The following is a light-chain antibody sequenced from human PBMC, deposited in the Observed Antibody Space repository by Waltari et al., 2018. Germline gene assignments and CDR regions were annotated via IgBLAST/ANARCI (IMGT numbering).Light chain of an antibody. CDR2: DVS. Sequence: QSALTQPASVSGSPGQSITISCTGTSSDVGGYNYVSWYQQHPGKVPKLMIYDVSNRPSGVSNRFSGSKSGNTASLTISGLQAEDEADYYCSSYTSSSKRVFGGGTKLTVL. V-gene: IGLV2-14*03. CDR1: SSDVGGYNY. J-gene: IGLJ3*02. CDR3: SSYTSSSKRV.